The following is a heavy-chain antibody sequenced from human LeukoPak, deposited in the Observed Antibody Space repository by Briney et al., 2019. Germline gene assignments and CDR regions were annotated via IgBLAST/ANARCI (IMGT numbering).Heavy chain of an antibody. CDR3: ARSYYYDYRQIDY. D-gene: IGHD3-22*01. Sequence: PSETLSLTCAVSGYSISSSYYWGWIRQPPGKGLELIGSIYHTGGTYYNPSLKSRVTISVDTSKNQFSLNLYSVTAADTAVFYCARSYYYDYRQIDYWGQGTLVTVSS. J-gene: IGHJ4*02. CDR1: GYSISSSYY. V-gene: IGHV4-38-2*01. CDR2: IYHTGGT.